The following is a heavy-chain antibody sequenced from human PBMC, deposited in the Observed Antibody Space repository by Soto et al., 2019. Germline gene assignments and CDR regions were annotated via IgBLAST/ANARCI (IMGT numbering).Heavy chain of an antibody. Sequence: SETLSLTCTVSGDSISSGDYYWSWIRQPPGKGLEWIGYIYYSGSTYFNPSLKSRVTISVDTSKNQFSLKLSSVTAADTAVYYCTRGYGYGYLGWFDPWGQGTLVTVSS. CDR2: IYYSGST. J-gene: IGHJ5*02. V-gene: IGHV4-30-4*01. CDR1: GDSISSGDYY. D-gene: IGHD5-18*01. CDR3: TRGYGYGYLGWFDP.